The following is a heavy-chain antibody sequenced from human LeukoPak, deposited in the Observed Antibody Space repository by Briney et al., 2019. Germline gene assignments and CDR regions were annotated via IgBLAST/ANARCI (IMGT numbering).Heavy chain of an antibody. CDR1: GFTVSSNY. J-gene: IGHJ4*02. CDR3: ARTGGYSYGYFDY. V-gene: IGHV3-53*01. Sequence: GGSLRLSCAASGFTVSSNYMSWVRQAPGKGLEWVSIIYSGGSTFYADSVKGRFTISRDNSKNTLYLQMNSLRAEDTAVYYCARTGGYSYGYFDYWGQGTLVTVSS. CDR2: IYSGGST. D-gene: IGHD5-18*01.